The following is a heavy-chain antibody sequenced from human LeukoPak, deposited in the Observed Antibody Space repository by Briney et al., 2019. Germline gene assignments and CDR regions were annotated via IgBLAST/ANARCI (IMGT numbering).Heavy chain of an antibody. V-gene: IGHV3-43*02. Sequence: GGSLRLSCAASGIMFSDYAMSWVRQAPGKGLEWVSLISADGGVTYYADSMKGRFTISRDNSKNSLFLQMNSLRSEDTALYYCAKGLRRYSSGWFDCWGQGTLVTVSS. CDR1: GIMFSDYA. J-gene: IGHJ4*02. CDR2: ISADGGVT. CDR3: AKGLRRYSSGWFDC. D-gene: IGHD6-19*01.